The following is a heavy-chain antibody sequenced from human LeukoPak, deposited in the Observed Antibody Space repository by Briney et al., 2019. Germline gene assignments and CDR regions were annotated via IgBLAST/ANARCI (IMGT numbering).Heavy chain of an antibody. CDR3: ARADSIVTAGQNLQH. CDR1: GGTFSSYA. J-gene: IGHJ1*01. CDR2: IIPILGIA. Sequence: GASVKVSCKASGGTFSSYAISWVRQAPGQGLEWMGRIIPILGIANYAQKFQGRVTITADKSTSTAYMELSSLRSEDTAVYYCARADSIVTAGQNLQHWGQGTLVTVSS. D-gene: IGHD6-13*01. V-gene: IGHV1-69*04.